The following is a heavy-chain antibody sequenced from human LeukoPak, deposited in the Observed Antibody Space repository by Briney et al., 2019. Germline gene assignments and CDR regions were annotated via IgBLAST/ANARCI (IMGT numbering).Heavy chain of an antibody. CDR3: AKDYGTRGRGPSKGYFDY. CDR2: IWYDGSEK. CDR1: GFPFSSTG. Sequence: GGSLRLSCAASGFPFSSTGMHWVRQAPGKGLEWVAVIWYDGSEKYYADSVKGRFTISRDNSKDTVYLQMTSLRGEDTAVYYCAKDYGTRGRGPSKGYFDYWGQGTLVTVSS. J-gene: IGHJ4*02. D-gene: IGHD3-10*01. V-gene: IGHV3-33*06.